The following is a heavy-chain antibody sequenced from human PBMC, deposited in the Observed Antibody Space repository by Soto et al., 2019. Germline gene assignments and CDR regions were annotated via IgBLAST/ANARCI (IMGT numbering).Heavy chain of an antibody. D-gene: IGHD2-15*01. CDR3: AKDLGVVVVTATLLDY. CDR1: GFTFSSYG. V-gene: IGHV3-30*18. J-gene: IGHJ4*02. CDR2: ISYDGSNK. Sequence: GGSLRLSCAASGFTFSSYGMHWVRQAPGKGLEWVAVISYDGSNKYYADSVKGRFPISRDNSKNTLYLQMNSLRAEDTAVYYCAKDLGVVVVTATLLDYWGQGTLVTVSS.